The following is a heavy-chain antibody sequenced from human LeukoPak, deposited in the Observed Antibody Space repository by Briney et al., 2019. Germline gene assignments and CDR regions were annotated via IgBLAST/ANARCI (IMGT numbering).Heavy chain of an antibody. Sequence: SETLSLTCAVYGGSFSGYYWSWIRQPPGKGLEWIGEINHSGSTNYNPSLKSRVTISVDTSKNQFSLKLSSVTAADTAVYYCARARSGGSPVYWGQGTLVTVSS. CDR2: INHSGST. D-gene: IGHD2-15*01. CDR3: ARARSGGSPVY. J-gene: IGHJ4*02. CDR1: GGSFSGYY. V-gene: IGHV4-34*01.